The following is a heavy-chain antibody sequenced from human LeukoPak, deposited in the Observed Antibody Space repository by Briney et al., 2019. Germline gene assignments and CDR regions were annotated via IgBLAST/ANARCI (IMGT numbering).Heavy chain of an antibody. CDR1: GYTFTSYG. D-gene: IGHD3-3*01. CDR3: ARDASDFWSGLSDY. Sequence: ASVKVSCKASGYTFTSYGISWVRQAPGQGLEWMGWISAYNGNTNYAQKLQGRVTMTTDTSTSTAYMELRSLRSDDTAVYYCARDASDFWSGLSDYWGQGTLVTVSS. CDR2: ISAYNGNT. V-gene: IGHV1-18*01. J-gene: IGHJ4*02.